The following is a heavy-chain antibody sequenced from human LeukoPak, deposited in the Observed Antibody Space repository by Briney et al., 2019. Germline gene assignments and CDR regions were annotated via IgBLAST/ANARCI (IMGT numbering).Heavy chain of an antibody. CDR3: AKGSGSSCYSPCDY. CDR1: GFTFSDHA. CDR2: INGNGGGS. Sequence: GGSLRLSCAASGFTFSDHAMSWVRQAPAKGLEWVSSINGNGGGSYYIDSVKGRFTISRDNSKDTLYLQMDSLRAEDTAVYYCAKGSGSSCYSPCDYWGQGILVTVSS. J-gene: IGHJ4*02. V-gene: IGHV3-23*01. D-gene: IGHD2-15*01.